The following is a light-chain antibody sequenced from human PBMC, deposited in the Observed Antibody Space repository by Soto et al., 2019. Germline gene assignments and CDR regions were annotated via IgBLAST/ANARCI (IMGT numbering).Light chain of an antibody. Sequence: DIQMTQSPSSLSASVGDRVTITCQASEDISDYLNWYQQKPGKAPKLLIYDASLLETGVPSRFSGSGSGTEFTLAISSLQSEDFAIYYCHQYNTWPLTFGGGTKVEIK. CDR1: EDISDY. CDR2: DAS. CDR3: HQYNTWPLT. J-gene: IGKJ4*01. V-gene: IGKV1-33*01.